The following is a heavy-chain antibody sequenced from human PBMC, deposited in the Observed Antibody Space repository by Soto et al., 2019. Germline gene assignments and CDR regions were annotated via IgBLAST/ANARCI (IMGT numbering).Heavy chain of an antibody. Sequence: SVKVSCKASGGTFSSYAISWVRQAPGQGLEWMGGIIPIFGTANYAQKFQGRVTITADESTSTAYMELSSLRSEDTAVYYCARRWLLGYYYYGMDVWGQGTTVTVSS. J-gene: IGHJ6*02. CDR1: GGTFSSYA. CDR2: IIPIFGTA. D-gene: IGHD2-21*02. CDR3: ARRWLLGYYYYGMDV. V-gene: IGHV1-69*13.